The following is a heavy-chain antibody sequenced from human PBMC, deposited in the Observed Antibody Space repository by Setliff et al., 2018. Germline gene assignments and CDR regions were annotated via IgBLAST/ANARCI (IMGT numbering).Heavy chain of an antibody. D-gene: IGHD2-2*01. CDR2: INPNSGGT. CDR3: ARSPKLLLEPDY. CDR1: GHTFTGYY. Sequence: ASVKVSCKASGHTFTGYYMHWVRQAPGQGLEWMGWINPNSGGTNYAQKFQGWVTMTRDTSISTAYMELSRLRSDDTAVYYCARSPKLLLEPDYWGQGTLVTVSS. J-gene: IGHJ4*02. V-gene: IGHV1-2*04.